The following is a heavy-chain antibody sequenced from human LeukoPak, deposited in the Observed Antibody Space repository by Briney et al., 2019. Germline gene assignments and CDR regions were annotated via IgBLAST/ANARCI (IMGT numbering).Heavy chain of an antibody. CDR1: GFTFGNYW. CDR2: INWNGGST. J-gene: IGHJ6*03. V-gene: IGHV3-20*04. CDR3: AREVAVRLTYYFYYYYMDV. D-gene: IGHD2-15*01. Sequence: GGSLRLSCAASGFTFGNYWMSWVRQAPGKGLEWVSGINWNGGSTGYADSVKGRFTISRDNAKNSLYLQINSLRAEDTALYYCAREVAVRLTYYFYYYYMDVWGKGTTVTVSS.